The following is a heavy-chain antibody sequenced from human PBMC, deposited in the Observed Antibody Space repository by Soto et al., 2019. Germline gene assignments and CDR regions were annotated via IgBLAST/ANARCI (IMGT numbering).Heavy chain of an antibody. Sequence: QVQLVQSGAEVKKPGSSVKVSCKASGGTFSSYAISWVRQAPGQGLEWMGGFNPIFETAKYAQKFQGRVTITGDESTNTASMELSSLRSEDTAVYYCTRGITLIRGVIPPAYYYGMDVWGQGTTVAVSS. J-gene: IGHJ6*02. CDR3: TRGITLIRGVIPPAYYYGMDV. D-gene: IGHD3-10*01. V-gene: IGHV1-69*01. CDR2: FNPIFETA. CDR1: GGTFSSYA.